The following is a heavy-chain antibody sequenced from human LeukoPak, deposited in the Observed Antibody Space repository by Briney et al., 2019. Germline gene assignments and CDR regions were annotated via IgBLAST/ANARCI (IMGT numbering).Heavy chain of an antibody. D-gene: IGHD3-9*01. Sequence: ASVKVSCKASGYAFTGYYMHWVRQAPGQGLEWMGIINPSGGSTSYAQKFQGRVTMTRDTSTSTVYMELSSLRSEDTAVYYCARRSYDIFLSANYYGMDVWGQGTTVTVSS. J-gene: IGHJ6*02. CDR1: GYAFTGYY. CDR2: INPSGGST. V-gene: IGHV1-46*01. CDR3: ARRSYDIFLSANYYGMDV.